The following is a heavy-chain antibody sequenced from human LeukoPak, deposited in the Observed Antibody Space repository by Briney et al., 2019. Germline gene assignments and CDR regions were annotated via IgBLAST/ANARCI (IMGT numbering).Heavy chain of an antibody. CDR1: GYTFTGYY. Sequence: ASVKVSCKASGYTFTGYYMNWVRQAPGQGLEWMGWINPNSGGTNYAQKFQGRVTMTRDTSISTAYMELSRLRSDDTAVYYCARAPTRGQLGLEYFQHWGQGTLVTVSS. D-gene: IGHD6-6*01. J-gene: IGHJ1*01. V-gene: IGHV1-2*02. CDR2: INPNSGGT. CDR3: ARAPTRGQLGLEYFQH.